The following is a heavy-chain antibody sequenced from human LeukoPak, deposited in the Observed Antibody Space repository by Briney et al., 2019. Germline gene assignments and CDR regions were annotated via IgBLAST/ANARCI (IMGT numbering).Heavy chain of an antibody. CDR1: GIPFSDYY. D-gene: IGHD6-13*01. CDR3: AAGTAADY. V-gene: IGHV3-11*03. J-gene: IGHJ4*02. Sequence: GGSLRLSCVVSGIPFSDYYMNWIRQAPGKGLEWISYISSSSSYTDYADSVKGRFTLSRDNAQNALFLQMNSLRVEDTAVYYCAAGTAADYWGQGTLVTVSS. CDR2: ISSSSSYT.